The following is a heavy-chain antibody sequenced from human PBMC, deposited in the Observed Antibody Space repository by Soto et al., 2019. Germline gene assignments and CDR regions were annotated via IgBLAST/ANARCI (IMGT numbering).Heavy chain of an antibody. CDR2: IIPIFGTA. Sequence: QVQLVQSGAEVKKPGSSVKVSCKASGGTFSSYAISWVRQAPGQGLEWMGGIIPIFGTANYAQKIQGRVTITADKSTSTASMALSSLRSEDTAVYYCAEGGGGYCSGGSCYLQGYFDYWGQGTLVTVSS. V-gene: IGHV1-69*06. CDR1: GGTFSSYA. J-gene: IGHJ4*02. CDR3: AEGGGGYCSGGSCYLQGYFDY. D-gene: IGHD2-15*01.